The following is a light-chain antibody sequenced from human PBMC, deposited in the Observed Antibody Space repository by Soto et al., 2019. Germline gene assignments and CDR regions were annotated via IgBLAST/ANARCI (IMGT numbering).Light chain of an antibody. CDR3: QQYGSSSYT. J-gene: IGKJ2*01. CDR2: AAS. CDR1: QSISSSY. Sequence: EIVLTQSPGTLSLSPGERATLSCRASQSISSSYLAWYQQKPGQAPRLLIYAASSRATGIPDRFSGSGSGTDFTLTISRLEPEDFPLYYCQQYGSSSYTFGQGTQLEIK. V-gene: IGKV3-20*01.